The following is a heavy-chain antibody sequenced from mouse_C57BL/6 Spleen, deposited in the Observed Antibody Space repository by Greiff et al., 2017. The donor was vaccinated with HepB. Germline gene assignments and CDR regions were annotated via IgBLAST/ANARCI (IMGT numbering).Heavy chain of an antibody. CDR3: ARNYREAMDY. V-gene: IGHV5-17*01. J-gene: IGHJ4*01. CDR2: ISSGSSTI. D-gene: IGHD2-12*01. Sequence: EVHLVESGGGLVKPGGSLKLSCAASGFTFSDYGMHWVRQAPEKGLEWVAYISSGSSTIYYADTVKGRFTISRDNAKNTLFLQMTSLRSEDTSMYYCARNYREAMDYWGQGTSVTVSS. CDR1: GFTFSDYG.